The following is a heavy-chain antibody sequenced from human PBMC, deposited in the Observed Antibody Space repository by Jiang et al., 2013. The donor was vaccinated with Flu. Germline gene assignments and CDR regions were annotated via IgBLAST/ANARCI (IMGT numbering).Heavy chain of an antibody. D-gene: IGHD1-26*01. CDR3: ARDRWDAAGIVGAKGDDAFDI. V-gene: IGHV3-53*01. CDR1: GFTVSSNY. Sequence: PGGSLRLSCAASGFTVSSNYMSWVRQAPGKGLEWVSVIYSGGSTYYADSVKGRFTISRDNSKNTLYLQMNSLRAEDTAVYYCARDRWDAAGIVGAKGDDAFDIWGQGTMVTVSS. J-gene: IGHJ3*02. CDR2: IYSGGST.